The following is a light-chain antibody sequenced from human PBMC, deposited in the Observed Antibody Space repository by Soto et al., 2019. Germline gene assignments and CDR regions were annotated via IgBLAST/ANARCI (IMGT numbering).Light chain of an antibody. Sequence: EIVLTQSPGTLSSSPGERATLSCRASQSVSSSYLAWYQQKPGQAPRLLIYGASSRATDIPDRFSGSGSGTDFTLTISRLEPEDFAVYYCQQYGGSPPYTFGQGTKLEIK. CDR1: QSVSSSY. CDR2: GAS. CDR3: QQYGGSPPYT. V-gene: IGKV3-20*01. J-gene: IGKJ2*01.